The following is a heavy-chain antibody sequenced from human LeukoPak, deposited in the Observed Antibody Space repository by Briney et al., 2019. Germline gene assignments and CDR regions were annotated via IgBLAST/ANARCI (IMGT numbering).Heavy chain of an antibody. CDR3: ARRLPYFGMDV. D-gene: IGHD2-15*01. CDR2: TSSSGDTT. J-gene: IGHJ6*02. CDR1: GFAFSTYE. Sequence: GGSLRLSCAASGFAFSTYEIHWVRQAPGKGLEWVSKTSSSGDTTQGDSVKGRFTISRDNAKNSLDLQMNSLRAEDTAVYYCARRLPYFGMDVWGQGTTVTVSS. V-gene: IGHV3-48*03.